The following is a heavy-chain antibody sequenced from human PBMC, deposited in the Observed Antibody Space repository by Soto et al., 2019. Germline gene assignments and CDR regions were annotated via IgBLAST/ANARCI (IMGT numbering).Heavy chain of an antibody. Sequence: EVQLVESGGGLVKPGGSRRLSCAASGFTFSDYGMNWVRQAPGRGLEWVTFISSSGGNIYYADSVKGRFTISRDNSKNSLYLQMNSLRVEDTGIYYCARDLRDTAIGYYHYYALDVWGQGTTVTVSS. CDR1: GFTFSDYG. J-gene: IGHJ6*02. CDR2: ISSSGGNI. V-gene: IGHV3-21*01. CDR3: ARDLRDTAIGYYHYYALDV. D-gene: IGHD5-18*01.